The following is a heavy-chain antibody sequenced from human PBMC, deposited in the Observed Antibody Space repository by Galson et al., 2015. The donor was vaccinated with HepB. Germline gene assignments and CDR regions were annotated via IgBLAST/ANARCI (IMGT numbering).Heavy chain of an antibody. CDR3: AHRTEYSNTWWSGHYFDS. CDR1: GFSRSITGEA. Sequence: PAQVKLTQTLPLTSCLYGFSRSITGEAVAWHRHSPGQSLEFQALLYWAADKDFTSSLQRRLSISTDTSKRQVVLTLTSVGSVDTGTYYCAHRTEYSNTWWSGHYFDSWGEGIPVTVSS. J-gene: IGHJ4*02. V-gene: IGHV2-5*02. D-gene: IGHD4-11*01. CDR2: LYWAADK.